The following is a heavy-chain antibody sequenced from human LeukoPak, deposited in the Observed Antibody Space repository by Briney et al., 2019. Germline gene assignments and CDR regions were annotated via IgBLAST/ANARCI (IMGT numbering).Heavy chain of an antibody. Sequence: GSLRLSRAASGFTFSSYSMNWVRQPPGQGLEYIGSIYYSGNTYYNPSLKSRVTMAVDTSKNQFSLKLSSVTAADTAVYYCATIVAAAARGFFDYWVQGTLVTVSS. D-gene: IGHD6-13*01. V-gene: IGHV4-59*04. CDR3: ATIVAAAARGFFDY. CDR1: GFTFSSYSMN. J-gene: IGHJ4*02. CDR2: IYYSGNT.